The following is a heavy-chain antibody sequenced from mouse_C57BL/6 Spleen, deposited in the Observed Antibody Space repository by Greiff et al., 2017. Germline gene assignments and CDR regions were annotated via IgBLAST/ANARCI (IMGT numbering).Heavy chain of an antibody. D-gene: IGHD2-4*01. CDR1: GFTFSDYY. J-gene: IGHJ2*01. CDR2: INYDGSST. V-gene: IGHV5-16*01. CDR3: AREGYYDYDGGYYFDY. Sequence: EVQLVESEGGLVQPGSSMKLSCTASGFTFSDYYMAWVRQVPEKGLEWVANINYDGSSTYYLDSLKSRFIISRDNAKNILYLQMSSLKSEDTATYYCAREGYYDYDGGYYFDYWGQGTTLTVSS.